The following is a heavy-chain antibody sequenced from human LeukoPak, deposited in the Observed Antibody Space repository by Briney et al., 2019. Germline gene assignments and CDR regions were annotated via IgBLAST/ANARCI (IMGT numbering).Heavy chain of an antibody. Sequence: PGGSLRLSCAASGFTFSDYGMHWVRQAPGKGLEWVAVIANDGRDKKYADSVRGRFTISRDNSKNMVYLQMNSLRAEDTAVFYCVKDMKIKAAGYYFDYWGQGTLVTVSS. CDR3: VKDMKIKAAGYYFDY. J-gene: IGHJ4*02. D-gene: IGHD6-13*01. CDR1: GFTFSDYG. V-gene: IGHV3-30*18. CDR2: IANDGRDK.